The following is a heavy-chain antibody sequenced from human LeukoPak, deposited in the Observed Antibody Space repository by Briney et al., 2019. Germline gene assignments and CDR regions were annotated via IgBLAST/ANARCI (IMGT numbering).Heavy chain of an antibody. CDR3: TQNTNDY. Sequence: PGGSLRLSCAASGFTFSSYWMSWVRQAPGKGLEWVSSIGRSSTYIFYADSVKGRFTISRDNAKNSLYLQLNSLRAEDTAVYYCTQNTNDYWGQGTLVTVSS. CDR2: IGRSSTYI. CDR1: GFTFSSYW. V-gene: IGHV3-21*01. D-gene: IGHD2-8*01. J-gene: IGHJ4*02.